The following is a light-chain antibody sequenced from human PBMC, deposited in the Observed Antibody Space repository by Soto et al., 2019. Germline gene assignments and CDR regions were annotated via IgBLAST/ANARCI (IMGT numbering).Light chain of an antibody. CDR2: LGS. CDR1: QSLLHSNGYNY. Sequence: DIVMTQSPLSLPVTPGEPASISCRSSQSLLHSNGYNYLDWYLQKPGQSPQLLIYLGSNRASGVPDRFSGSGSGTDFTLKISRVEAEDVGVYYCMQALQTPNTFGQGTKLDMK. J-gene: IGKJ2*01. V-gene: IGKV2-28*01. CDR3: MQALQTPNT.